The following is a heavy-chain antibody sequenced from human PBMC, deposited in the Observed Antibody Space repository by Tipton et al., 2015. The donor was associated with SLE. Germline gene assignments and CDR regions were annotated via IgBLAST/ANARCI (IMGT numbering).Heavy chain of an antibody. CDR2: IFYSGST. J-gene: IGHJ4*02. D-gene: IGHD3-10*01. CDR3: ARQRDGFRELLSADY. Sequence: LRLSCTVSGGSINNRNYYWGWIRQPPGKGLEWIGSIFYSGSTHYNPSPKSRVTISVDTSKNQFSLNLSSVTAADTAVYYCARQRDGFRELLSADYWGQGTLVTVSS. CDR1: GGSINNRNYY. V-gene: IGHV4-39*07.